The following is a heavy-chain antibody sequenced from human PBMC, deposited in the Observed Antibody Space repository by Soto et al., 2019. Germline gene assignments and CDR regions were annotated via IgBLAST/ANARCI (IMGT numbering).Heavy chain of an antibody. CDR1: GYTFTRYG. D-gene: IGHD3-22*01. V-gene: IGHV1-18*01. CDR2: ISVHNGNT. J-gene: IGHJ4*02. Sequence: GASVKVSCKTSGYTFTRYGISWVRQAPGQGLEWMGWISVHNGNTKYARKLQGRVTMTTDTSTSTAYMELRSLRSDDTAVYYCARYYYDSKTFDYWGQGTLVTVSS. CDR3: ARYYYDSKTFDY.